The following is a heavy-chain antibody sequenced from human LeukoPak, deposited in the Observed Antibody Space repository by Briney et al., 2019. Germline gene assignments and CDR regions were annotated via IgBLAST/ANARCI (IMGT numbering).Heavy chain of an antibody. D-gene: IGHD3-10*01. CDR3: ARSELLWFGGVNSGFDY. J-gene: IGHJ4*02. CDR1: GGSFSSFY. CDR2: IYYSGST. Sequence: SETLSLTCTVSGGSFSSFYWSWIRQPPGKGLEWIGYIYYSGSTNYNPSLKSRVTISLDTSKNQFSLKLSSVTAADTAVYYCARSELLWFGGVNSGFDYWGQGTLVTVSS. V-gene: IGHV4-59*01.